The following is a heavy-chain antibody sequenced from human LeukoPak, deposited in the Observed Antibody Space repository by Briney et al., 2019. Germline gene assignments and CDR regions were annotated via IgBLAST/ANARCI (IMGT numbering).Heavy chain of an antibody. CDR1: GFTFSSYW. V-gene: IGHV3-30*02. J-gene: IGHJ4*02. Sequence: GGSLRLSCVASGFTFSSYWMSWVRQAPGKGLEWVAFTRYDGSNKYYADSVKGRFTISRDNSKNTLYLQMNSLRAEDTAVYYCAKGAGAMGKYYFDYWGQGTLVTVSS. CDR3: AKGAGAMGKYYFDY. D-gene: IGHD7-27*01. CDR2: TRYDGSNK.